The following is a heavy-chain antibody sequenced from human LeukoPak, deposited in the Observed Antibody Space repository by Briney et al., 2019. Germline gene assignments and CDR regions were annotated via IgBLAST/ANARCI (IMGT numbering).Heavy chain of an antibody. CDR3: ARERPGYSSGWYPDY. V-gene: IGHV3-21*01. D-gene: IGHD6-19*01. CDR1: GFTFSSYS. CDR2: ISSSSSYI. Sequence: PGGSLRLSCAASGFTFSSYSMNWVRQAPGKGLEWVSSISSSSSYIYYADSVKGRFTISRDNAKNSLYLQMNSLRAEDTAVYYCARERPGYSSGWYPDYWGRGTLVTVSS. J-gene: IGHJ4*02.